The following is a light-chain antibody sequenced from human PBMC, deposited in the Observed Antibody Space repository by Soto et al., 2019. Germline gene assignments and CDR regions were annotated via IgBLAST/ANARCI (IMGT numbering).Light chain of an antibody. CDR3: QVWDSSSDHRV. V-gene: IGLV3-21*04. CDR1: NIGSKS. Sequence: SYELTQPPSVSVAPGKTARNTCGGNNIGSKSVHWYQQKPGQAPVLVIYYDSDRPSGIPERFSGSNSGNTATLTISRVEAGDEADYYCQVWDSSSDHRVFGTGTKLTVL. J-gene: IGLJ1*01. CDR2: YDS.